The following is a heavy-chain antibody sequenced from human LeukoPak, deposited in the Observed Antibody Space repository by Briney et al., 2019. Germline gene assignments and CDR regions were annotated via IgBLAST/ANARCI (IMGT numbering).Heavy chain of an antibody. D-gene: IGHD2-15*01. CDR3: AKEWGSRPLNWFDP. V-gene: IGHV3-23*01. CDR2: VSGGGDRT. Sequence: GGSLRLSCAASGFTFSTYAMSWVRQAPGKGLEWVSAVSGGGDRTYYADSVKGRFTISRDNSKNTLYLQMNSLRADDTAVYYCAKEWGSRPLNWFDPWGQGTLVTVSS. J-gene: IGHJ5*02. CDR1: GFTFSTYA.